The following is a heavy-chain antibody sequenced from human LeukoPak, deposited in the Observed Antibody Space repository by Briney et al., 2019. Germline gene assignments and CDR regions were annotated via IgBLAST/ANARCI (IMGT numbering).Heavy chain of an antibody. V-gene: IGHV3-7*01. Sequence: GGSLRLSCAASGFTFSDFWMTWFRQAPGKGLEWVANIDQDGSKKYYLDSVKGRLTISRDNAKNSLYLQMNSLSVEDTAVYYCATSPRGYQLPEPGSWGQGTLVTVYS. CDR3: ATSPRGYQLPEPGS. CDR1: GFTFSDFW. D-gene: IGHD2-2*01. J-gene: IGHJ5*02. CDR2: IDQDGSKK.